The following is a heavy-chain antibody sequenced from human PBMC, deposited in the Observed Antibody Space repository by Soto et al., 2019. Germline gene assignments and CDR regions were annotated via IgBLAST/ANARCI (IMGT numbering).Heavy chain of an antibody. CDR2: ISSSSSTI. CDR1: GFTFSSYS. Sequence: PGGSLRLSCAASGFTFSSYSMNWVRQAPGKGLEWVSYISSSSSTIYYADSVKGRFTISRDNAKNSLYLQMNSLRDEDTAVYYCARDGQYCSGGSCYLASVPEAHIDYWGQGTLVTVSS. J-gene: IGHJ4*02. D-gene: IGHD2-15*01. V-gene: IGHV3-48*02. CDR3: ARDGQYCSGGSCYLASVPEAHIDY.